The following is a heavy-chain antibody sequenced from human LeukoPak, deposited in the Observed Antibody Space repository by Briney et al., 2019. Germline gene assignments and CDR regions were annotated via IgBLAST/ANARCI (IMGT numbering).Heavy chain of an antibody. CDR3: AKDGSYYYDSSGYYQFDY. CDR2: ISSSGGGT. Sequence: PGGSLRLSCAASGFTFSSYAMSWVRQAPGKGLEWASAISSSGGGTYYADSVKGRFTISRDNSKNTLYLQMNSLRAEDTAVYYCAKDGSYYYDSSGYYQFDYWGQGTLVTVSS. CDR1: GFTFSSYA. D-gene: IGHD3-22*01. V-gene: IGHV3-23*01. J-gene: IGHJ4*02.